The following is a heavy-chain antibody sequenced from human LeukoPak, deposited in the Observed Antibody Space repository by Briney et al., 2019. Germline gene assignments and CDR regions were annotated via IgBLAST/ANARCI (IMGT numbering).Heavy chain of an antibody. V-gene: IGHV1-69*05. J-gene: IGHJ3*02. CDR2: IIPIFGTA. D-gene: IGHD2-15*01. Sequence: ASVKVSCKASGGTFSSYAISWVRQAPGQGLEWMGGIIPIFGTANYAQKFQGRVTITTDESTSTAYMELSSLRSEDTAVYYCARESRSFRRAFDIWGQGTMVTVPS. CDR1: GGTFSSYA. CDR3: ARESRSFRRAFDI.